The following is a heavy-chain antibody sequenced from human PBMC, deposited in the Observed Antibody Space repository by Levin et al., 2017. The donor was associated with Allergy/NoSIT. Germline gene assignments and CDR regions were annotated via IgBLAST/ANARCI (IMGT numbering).Heavy chain of an antibody. CDR3: AKDPDYHGSGDYYFDY. CDR1: GFTFGSYG. V-gene: IGHV3-30*18. Sequence: PGGSLRLSCAASGFTFGSYGIHWVRQAPGKGLEWVAVISYDGSNKDYADSVKGRFTISRDNSKNTLYLQMNSLRAEDTAVYYCAKDPDYHGSGDYYFDYWGQGTLVTVSS. CDR2: ISYDGSNK. D-gene: IGHD3-10*01. J-gene: IGHJ4*02.